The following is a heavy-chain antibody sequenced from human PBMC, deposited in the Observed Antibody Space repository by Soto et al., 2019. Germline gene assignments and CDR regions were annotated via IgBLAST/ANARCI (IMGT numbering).Heavy chain of an antibody. J-gene: IGHJ4*02. D-gene: IGHD6-19*01. CDR2: ISWNSGSI. CDR1: GFSFDDYA. Sequence: EVQLVESGGGLVQPGRSLRLSCAASGFSFDDYAMHWVRQAPGKGLEWVSGISWNSGSIGYADSVKGRFTISRDNAKNSLYLQMNSLRAEDTALYYCANDKSSGWYYFDYWGQGTLDTVSS. V-gene: IGHV3-9*01. CDR3: ANDKSSGWYYFDY.